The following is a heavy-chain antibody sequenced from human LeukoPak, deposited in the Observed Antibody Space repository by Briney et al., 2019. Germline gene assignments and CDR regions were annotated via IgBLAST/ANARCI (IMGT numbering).Heavy chain of an antibody. Sequence: GGSLRPSCAASGFTFSSYWMSWVRQAPGKGLEWVANIRQDGSVQNYVDSVKGRFTISRDNPKNSVYLQMSSLRAEDTAVYYCLVTTRGRGFDYWGQGTLVTVSS. CDR3: LVTTRGRGFDY. V-gene: IGHV3-7*01. J-gene: IGHJ4*02. CDR2: IRQDGSVQ. CDR1: GFTFSSYW. D-gene: IGHD1/OR15-1a*01.